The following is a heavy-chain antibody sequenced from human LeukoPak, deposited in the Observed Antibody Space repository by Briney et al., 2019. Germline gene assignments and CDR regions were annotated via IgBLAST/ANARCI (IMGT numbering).Heavy chain of an antibody. V-gene: IGHV1-69*04. J-gene: IGHJ5*02. Sequence: GSSVKVSCKASGGTFSNYAISLVRQAPGQGLEWRGRIIPILGIANYAQKFQGRVTITADKSTSTAYMELSSLRSEDTAVYYCARERNGDIVVVPAAMSPLFDPLGQGTLVTVSS. CDR3: ARERNGDIVVVPAAMSPLFDP. CDR2: IIPILGIA. CDR1: GGTFSNYA. D-gene: IGHD2-2*01.